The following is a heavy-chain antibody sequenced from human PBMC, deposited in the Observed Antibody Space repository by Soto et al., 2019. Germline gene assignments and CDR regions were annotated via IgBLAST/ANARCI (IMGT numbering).Heavy chain of an antibody. CDR2: IYYSGST. Sequence: PSETLSLTCTVSGGSISSGDYYWSWIRQPPGKGLEWIGYIYYSGSTYYNPSLKSRVTISVDTSKNQFSLKLSSVTAADTAVYYCARLLRGADWYFDLWGRGTLVTVS. J-gene: IGHJ2*01. D-gene: IGHD1-26*01. CDR1: GGSISSGDYY. CDR3: ARLLRGADWYFDL. V-gene: IGHV4-30-4*01.